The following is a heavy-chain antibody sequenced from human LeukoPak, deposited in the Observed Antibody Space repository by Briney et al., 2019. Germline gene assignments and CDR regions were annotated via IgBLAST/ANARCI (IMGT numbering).Heavy chain of an antibody. CDR2: IIPIFGTA. Sequence: SVKVSCKASGGTFSSYAISWVRQAPGQGLERMGGIIPIFGTANYAQKFQGRVTITADESTSTAYKELSSLRSEDTAVYYCARDECSSTSCLSDFDYWGQGTLVTVSS. CDR3: ARDECSSTSCLSDFDY. CDR1: GGTFSSYA. V-gene: IGHV1-69*01. J-gene: IGHJ4*02. D-gene: IGHD2-2*01.